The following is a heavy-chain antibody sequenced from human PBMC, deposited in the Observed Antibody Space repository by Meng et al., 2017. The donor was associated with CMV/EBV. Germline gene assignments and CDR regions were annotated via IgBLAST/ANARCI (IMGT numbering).Heavy chain of an antibody. Sequence: ASVKVSCKASGYTFTSYGIRWVRQAPGQGLEWMGWISAYNGNTNYAQKLQGRVTMTTDTSTSTAYMELRSLRSDDTAVYYCARDQVQAKVVPASDYYGMDVWGQGTTVTVSS. V-gene: IGHV1-18*01. J-gene: IGHJ6*02. CDR1: GYTFTSYG. CDR2: ISAYNGNT. CDR3: ARDQVQAKVVPASDYYGMDV. D-gene: IGHD2-2*01.